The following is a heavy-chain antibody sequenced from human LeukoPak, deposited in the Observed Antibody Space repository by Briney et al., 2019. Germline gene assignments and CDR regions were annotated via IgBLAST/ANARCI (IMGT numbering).Heavy chain of an antibody. J-gene: IGHJ6*03. CDR2: INTDGSST. CDR3: AKGTSRGYAEWPYYMDV. CDR1: GFTFSGYW. Sequence: PGGSLSLSYAASGFTFSGYWMHWVRQAPGKGLVWVSPINTDGSSTNYADSVKGRFTISRDSRDNAKNTLYLQMNSLRAEDTAVYYCAKGTSRGYAEWPYYMDVWGKGTTVTVSS. D-gene: IGHD3-10*01. V-gene: IGHV3-74*01.